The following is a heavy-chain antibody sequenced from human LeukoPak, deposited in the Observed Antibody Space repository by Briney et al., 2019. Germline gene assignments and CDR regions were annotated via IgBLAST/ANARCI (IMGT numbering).Heavy chain of an antibody. CDR3: ARTLVDTAMVSDY. D-gene: IGHD5-18*01. J-gene: IGHJ4*02. V-gene: IGHV3-30*03. CDR1: GFSFSSYV. CDR2: ISYDGGNK. Sequence: GGSLRLSCVDSGFSFSSYVMHWVRQAPGKGLEWVALISYDGGNKYYADSVKGRFTISRDNSKHTLYLHMNSLRSEDSALYYCARTLVDTAMVSDYWGQGTLVTVSS.